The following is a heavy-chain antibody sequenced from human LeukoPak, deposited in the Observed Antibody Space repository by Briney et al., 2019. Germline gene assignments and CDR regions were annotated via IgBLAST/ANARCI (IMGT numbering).Heavy chain of an antibody. CDR3: AKDPRGTMIVVVIGYYFDY. D-gene: IGHD3-22*01. V-gene: IGHV3-15*01. Sequence: GGSLRLSCAASGFTFSNAWMSWVRQAPGKGLEWVGRIKSKTDGGTTDYAAPVKGRFTISRDDSKNTLYLQMNSLRAEDTAVYYCAKDPRGTMIVVVIGYYFDYWGQGTLVTVSS. CDR1: GFTFSNAW. CDR2: IKSKTDGGTT. J-gene: IGHJ4*02.